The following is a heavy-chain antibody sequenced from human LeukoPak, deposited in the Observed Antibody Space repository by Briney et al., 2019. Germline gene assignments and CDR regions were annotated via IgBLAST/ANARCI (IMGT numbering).Heavy chain of an antibody. V-gene: IGHV4-30-4*01. Sequence: SETLSLTCTVSGGSISSGDYYWSWIRQPPGTGLEWIGYIYYSGSTNYNPSHKSRVTISVDTSKNQFSLKLSSVTAADTAVYYCAREYSSGWPADYYYGMDVWGQGTTVTVSS. CDR3: AREYSSGWPADYYYGMDV. CDR1: GGSISSGDYY. CDR2: IYYSGST. J-gene: IGHJ6*02. D-gene: IGHD6-19*01.